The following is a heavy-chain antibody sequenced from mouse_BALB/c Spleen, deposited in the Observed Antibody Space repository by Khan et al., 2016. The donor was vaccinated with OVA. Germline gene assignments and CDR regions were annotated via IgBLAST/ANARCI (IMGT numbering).Heavy chain of an antibody. Sequence: QVQLKESGPGLVAPSQSLSITCTVSGFSLTDYAVSWIRQPPGKGLEWLGVIWAGGSTYYNSVLKSRLSISKDNSKSQVFLKMNSLQTDDTAMYCCNKAPHYYCMDYWGQGTSVTVSS. CDR1: GFSLTDYA. CDR3: NKAPHYYCMDY. V-gene: IGHV2-6-5*01. J-gene: IGHJ4*01. CDR2: IWAGGST.